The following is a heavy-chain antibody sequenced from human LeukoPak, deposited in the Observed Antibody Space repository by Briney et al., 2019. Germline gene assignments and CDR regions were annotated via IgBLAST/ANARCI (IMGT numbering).Heavy chain of an antibody. Sequence: GGSLRLSCAASGFTFSSYAMSWVRQAPGKGLEWVSAISGSGGSTYYADSVKGRFTISRDNSKNTLYLQMNSLRAEDTAVYYCARAGYSSGWDLYYYGMDVWGQGTTVTVSS. D-gene: IGHD6-19*01. CDR3: ARAGYSSGWDLYYYGMDV. CDR1: GFTFSSYA. V-gene: IGHV3-23*01. J-gene: IGHJ6*02. CDR2: ISGSGGST.